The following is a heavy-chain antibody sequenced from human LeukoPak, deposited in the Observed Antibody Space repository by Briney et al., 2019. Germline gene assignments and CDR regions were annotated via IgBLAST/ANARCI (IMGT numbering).Heavy chain of an antibody. D-gene: IGHD3-22*01. CDR1: GFTFSSYG. J-gene: IGHJ3*02. CDR2: ISYDGSNK. CDR3: AKVLTYYYDSSGYPDAFDI. V-gene: IGHV3-30*18. Sequence: GGSLRLSCAASGFTFSSYGMHWVRQAPGKGLEWVAVISYDGSNKYYADSVKGRFTISRDNSKNTLYLQMNSLRAEDTAVYYCAKVLTYYYDSSGYPDAFDIWGQGTMVTVSS.